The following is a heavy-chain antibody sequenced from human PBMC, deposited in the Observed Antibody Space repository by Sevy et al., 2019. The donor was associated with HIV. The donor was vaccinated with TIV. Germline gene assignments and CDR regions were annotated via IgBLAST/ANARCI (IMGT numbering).Heavy chain of an antibody. CDR1: GFTFSDYY. D-gene: IGHD3-22*01. J-gene: IGHJ6*02. V-gene: IGHV3-11*01. Sequence: GGSLRLSCAASGFTFSDYYMSWIRQVPGKGLEWVSYMSSSGTTINYADSVKGRFTISRDNAKKSLYLHMNSLRAEDSAVYYCARDRYYDASGYYYYYYGLDVWGQGTTVTVSS. CDR3: ARDRYYDASGYYYYYYGLDV. CDR2: MSSSGTTI.